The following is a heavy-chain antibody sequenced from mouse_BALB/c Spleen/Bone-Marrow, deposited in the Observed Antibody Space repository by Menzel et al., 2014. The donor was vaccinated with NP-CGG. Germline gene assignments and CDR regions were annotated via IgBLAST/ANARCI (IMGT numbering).Heavy chain of an antibody. J-gene: IGHJ1*01. V-gene: IGHV1-84*02. D-gene: IGHD1-1*01. Sequence: VQLQQSGPVLVKPGASVKISCKASGYTFTDYCINWVKQKPGQGLEWIGWIYPGSGNTQYNEKFKGKATLTVDTSSNTAYMQLSSLTSEGTAVYFCARPPYYYGSRPYWYFDVWGAGTTVTVSS. CDR3: ARPPYYYGSRPYWYFDV. CDR2: IYPGSGNT. CDR1: GYTFTDYC.